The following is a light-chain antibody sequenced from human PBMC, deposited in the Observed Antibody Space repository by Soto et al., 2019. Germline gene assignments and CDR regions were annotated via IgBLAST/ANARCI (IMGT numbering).Light chain of an antibody. CDR1: QSVSNNY. CDR3: QQYVSSPWA. V-gene: IGKV3-20*01. Sequence: GVTKSPGTLSLSAGERATLSCRASQSVSNNYLAWYQQKPGQAPRLLIYGASRRATGIPDRFTGSGSGTDFTLTISRLEPEDFAVYYCQQYVSSPWAFGPGTKVDIK. J-gene: IGKJ1*01. CDR2: GAS.